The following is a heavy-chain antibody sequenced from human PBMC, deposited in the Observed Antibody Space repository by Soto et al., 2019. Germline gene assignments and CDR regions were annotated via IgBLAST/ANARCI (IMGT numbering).Heavy chain of an antibody. Sequence: EVQLVESGGGLVQPGGSLRLSCAASGFTFSSYARHWVRQAPGKGLEYVSAISSNGGSTYYANSVKGRFTISRDNSKNTLYLQMGSLRAEDMAVYYCARDPDYSGGDDAFDIWGQGTMVTVSS. J-gene: IGHJ3*02. V-gene: IGHV3-64*01. CDR3: ARDPDYSGGDDAFDI. D-gene: IGHD4-17*01. CDR2: ISSNGGST. CDR1: GFTFSSYA.